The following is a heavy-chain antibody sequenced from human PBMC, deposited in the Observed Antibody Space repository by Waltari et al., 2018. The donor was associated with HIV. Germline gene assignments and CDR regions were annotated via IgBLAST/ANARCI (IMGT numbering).Heavy chain of an antibody. V-gene: IGHV4-61*02. CDR3: ARGRSNWNGGGQFDY. Sequence: QVQLQESGPGLVKPSQTLSLTCTVSGGSLSSGSYYWSWIRPPAGKGLEWIGRIYTSGSTNYNPSLKSRVTISVDTSKNQFSLKLSSVTAADTAVYYCARGRSNWNGGGQFDYWGQGTLVTVSS. J-gene: IGHJ4*02. CDR2: IYTSGST. D-gene: IGHD1-20*01. CDR1: GGSLSSGSYY.